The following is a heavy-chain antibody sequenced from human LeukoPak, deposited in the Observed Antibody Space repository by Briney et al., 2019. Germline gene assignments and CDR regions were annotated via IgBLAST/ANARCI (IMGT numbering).Heavy chain of an antibody. Sequence: PSETLSLTCTVSGGSISSYYWSWIRQPPGKGLEWIGYIYYSGSTNYNPSLRSRVTISVGTSKNQFSLKLSSVTAADTAVYYCARGHVDYDSSGYYYRYFQHWGQGTLVTVSS. CDR1: GGSISSYY. CDR2: IYYSGST. CDR3: ARGHVDYDSSGYYYRYFQH. D-gene: IGHD3-22*01. V-gene: IGHV4-59*08. J-gene: IGHJ1*01.